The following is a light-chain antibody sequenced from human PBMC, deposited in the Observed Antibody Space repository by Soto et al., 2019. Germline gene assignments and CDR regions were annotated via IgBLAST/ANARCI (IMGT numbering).Light chain of an antibody. V-gene: IGKV3-20*01. CDR1: QAISSNC. Sequence: EIVLTQSPGTLSLSPGERATLSCRASQAISSNCLVWYQVKSGRAPRVLIHSASIRATDIPDRFSCGGSVTHFSLTTSRVKRENSLVYYCQQCRPTTFPFGPGTKVDIK. CDR2: SAS. J-gene: IGKJ3*01. CDR3: QQCRPTTFP.